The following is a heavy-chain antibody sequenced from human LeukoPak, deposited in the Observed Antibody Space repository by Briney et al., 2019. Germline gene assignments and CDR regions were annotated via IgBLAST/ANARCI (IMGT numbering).Heavy chain of an antibody. J-gene: IGHJ6*03. D-gene: IGHD4-17*01. CDR1: GGSISSGGYY. CDR2: IYYSGNT. V-gene: IGHV4-31*03. CDR3: ARARRTSRTVYYYYMDV. Sequence: SETLSLTCTVSGGSISSGGYYWSWIRQHPGKGLEWIGYIYYSGNTYYNPSLKSRVTISVDTSKNQFSLKLSSVTAADTAVYYCARARRTSRTVYYYYMDVWGKGTTVTVSS.